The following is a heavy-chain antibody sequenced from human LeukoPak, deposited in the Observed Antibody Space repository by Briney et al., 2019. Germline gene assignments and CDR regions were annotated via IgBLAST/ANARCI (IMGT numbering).Heavy chain of an antibody. J-gene: IGHJ5*02. D-gene: IGHD3-3*01. Sequence: ASVKVSCKASGFTFTSSAMQWARQARGQRLEWIGWIVVGSGNTNYAQKFQERVTITRDMSTSTAYMELSSLRSEDTAVYYCAASATGYDFWTPFDPWGQGTLVTVSS. CDR1: GFTFTSSA. CDR2: IVVGSGNT. CDR3: AASATGYDFWTPFDP. V-gene: IGHV1-58*02.